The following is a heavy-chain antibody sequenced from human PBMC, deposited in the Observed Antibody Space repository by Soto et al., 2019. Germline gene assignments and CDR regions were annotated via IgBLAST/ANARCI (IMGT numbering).Heavy chain of an antibody. J-gene: IGHJ4*02. CDR2: IYYSGST. CDR3: AREAYGDSELDY. CDR1: GGSVSSGSYY. D-gene: IGHD4-17*01. Sequence: SETLSLTCTVSGGSVSSGSYYWSWIRQPPGKGLEWIGYIYYSGSTNYNPSLKSRVTISVDTSKNQFSLKLSSVTAADTAVYYCAREAYGDSELDYWGQGTLVTVSS. V-gene: IGHV4-61*01.